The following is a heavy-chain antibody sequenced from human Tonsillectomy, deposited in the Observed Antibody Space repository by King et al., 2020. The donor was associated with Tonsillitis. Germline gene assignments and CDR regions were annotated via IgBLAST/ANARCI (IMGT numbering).Heavy chain of an antibody. V-gene: IGHV3-30*18. D-gene: IGHD3-22*01. Sequence: VQLVESGGGVVQPGRSLRLSCAASGFTFSSYGMHWVRQAPGKGLEWVAVISYDGSNKYYADSVKGRFTISRDNSKNTLYLQMNSLRAEDTAGYYCAKDDGYYDSSGFLDYWGQGPLVTVSS. CDR1: GFTFSSYG. CDR2: ISYDGSNK. J-gene: IGHJ4*02. CDR3: AKDDGYYDSSGFLDY.